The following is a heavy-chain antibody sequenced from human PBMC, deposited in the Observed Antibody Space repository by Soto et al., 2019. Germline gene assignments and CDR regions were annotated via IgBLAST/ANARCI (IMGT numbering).Heavy chain of an antibody. CDR3: ARGRGDSYFDY. CDR2: IYYSGST. V-gene: IGHV4-31*03. D-gene: IGHD3-10*01. CDR1: GGSISSGGYY. Sequence: SETLSLTCTVSGGSISSGGYYWSWIRQHPGKGLEWIGYIYYSGSTYYNPSHKSRVTISVDTSKNQFSLKLSSVTAADTAVYYCARGRGDSYFDYWGQGTLVTVSS. J-gene: IGHJ4*02.